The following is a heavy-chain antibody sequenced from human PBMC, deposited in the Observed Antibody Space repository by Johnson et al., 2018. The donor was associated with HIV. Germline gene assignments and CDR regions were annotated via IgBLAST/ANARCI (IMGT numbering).Heavy chain of an antibody. V-gene: IGHV3-7*05. D-gene: IGHD1-26*01. CDR1: DFSFSDYW. J-gene: IGHJ3*01. Sequence: VQLVESGGGLVQPGGSLGLSCAASDFSFSDYWMTWVRQAPGKGLEWVANINQDGTEKYYVDFVKGRFTISRDNSKKSLFLKVNSLRAEDTAVYYCARDVVSDGSYPPDAFDVWGQGTMVTVSS. CDR3: ARDVVSDGSYPPDAFDV. CDR2: INQDGTEK.